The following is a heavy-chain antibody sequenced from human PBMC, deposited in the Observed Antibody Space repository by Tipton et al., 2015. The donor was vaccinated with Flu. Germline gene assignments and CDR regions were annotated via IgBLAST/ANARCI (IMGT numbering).Heavy chain of an antibody. Sequence: QVQLVQSGGGVVQPGRSLRLSCAASGFTFSNYGMHWLRQAAGKGLEWVSFISYDGRNKYYADSMRGRFTISRDNSKNTLYLQMHSLQTEDTAVYYWAREGGVVVSNIGACDIWGHATMVTVS. CDR1: GFTFSNYG. D-gene: IGHD2-21*01. CDR2: ISYDGRNK. J-gene: IGHJ3*02. V-gene: IGHV3-30*19. CDR3: AREGGVVVSNIGACDI.